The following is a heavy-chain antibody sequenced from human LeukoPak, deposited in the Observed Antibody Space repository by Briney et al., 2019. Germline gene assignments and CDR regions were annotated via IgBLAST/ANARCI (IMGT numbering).Heavy chain of an antibody. J-gene: IGHJ3*02. V-gene: IGHV3-9*03. Sequence: PGGSLRLSCAASGFTFDDYGMHWVRQAPGKCLEWVSGISWISGSTGYADSVKGRFTVSRDNAKNSLYLQMNSLRAEDLALYYXXXDXGRFGDPLSDAFDIWGQGTMVTASS. CDR1: GFTFDDYG. CDR3: XXDXGRFGDPLSDAFDI. D-gene: IGHD3-10*01. CDR2: ISWISGST.